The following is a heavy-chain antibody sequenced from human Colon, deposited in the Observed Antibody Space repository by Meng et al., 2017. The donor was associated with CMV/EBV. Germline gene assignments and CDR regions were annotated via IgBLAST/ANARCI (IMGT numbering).Heavy chain of an antibody. V-gene: IGHV3-53*05. D-gene: IGHD1-1*01. J-gene: IGHJ4*02. CDR1: GFTVSSNY. CDR2: IYRGGPT. CDR3: ARDTTAARSHYFNF. Sequence: GESLKISCAASGFTVSSNYMSWVRQAPGKGLEWISIIYRGGPTYYADSVKGRFTISRDNAKNYLYLQMNSLRLEDTAFYYCARDTTAARSHYFNFWGQGTLVTVSS.